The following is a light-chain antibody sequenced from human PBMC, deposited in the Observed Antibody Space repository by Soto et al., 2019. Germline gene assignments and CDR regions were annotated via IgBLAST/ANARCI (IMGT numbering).Light chain of an antibody. CDR3: QQYNSYPYT. V-gene: IGKV1-16*02. CDR2: AAS. Sequence: DIQMTHSPSSCSASVGYRVTITCRASQAISNSLAWLQQKPVKAPKSLMYAASRLQSGVPAKFSGSGSGTDFTLTINSLQPEDFAIYYCQQYNSYPYTFGQGTKVDIK. CDR1: QAISNS. J-gene: IGKJ2*01.